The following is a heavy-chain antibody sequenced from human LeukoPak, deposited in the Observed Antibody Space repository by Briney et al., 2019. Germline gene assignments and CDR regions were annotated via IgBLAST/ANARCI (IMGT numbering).Heavy chain of an antibody. Sequence: GGSLRLSCAASGFTFSSYSMNWVRQAPGKGLEWVSYISSSSSTIYYADSVKGRFTISRDNAKNSLYLQMNSLRAEDTAVYYCARDKDWFDPWGRGTLVTVSS. J-gene: IGHJ5*02. CDR1: GFTFSSYS. V-gene: IGHV3-48*01. CDR2: ISSSSSTI. CDR3: ARDKDWFDP.